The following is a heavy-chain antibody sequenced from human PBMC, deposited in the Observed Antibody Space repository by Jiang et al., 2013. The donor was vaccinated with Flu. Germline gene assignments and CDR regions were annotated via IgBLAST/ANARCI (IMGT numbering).Heavy chain of an antibody. Sequence: PGLVKPSETLSLTCTVSGGSISSSSYYWGWIRQPPGKGLEWIGSIYYSGSTYYNPSLKSRVTISVDTSKNQFSLKLSSVTAADTAVYYCARQTVVNPTKTGFDYWGQGTLVTVSS. D-gene: IGHD4-23*01. CDR3: ARQTVVNPTKTGFDY. CDR2: IYYSGST. CDR1: GGSISSSSYY. V-gene: IGHV4-39*07. J-gene: IGHJ4*02.